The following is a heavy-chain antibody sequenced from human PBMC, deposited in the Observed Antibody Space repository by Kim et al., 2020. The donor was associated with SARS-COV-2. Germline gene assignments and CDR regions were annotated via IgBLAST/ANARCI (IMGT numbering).Heavy chain of an antibody. CDR3: AKEFGEVGATRYGFDY. Sequence: SVKGRFTISRDNSKNTLYLQMNSLRAEDTAVYYCAKEFGEVGATRYGFDYWGQGTLVTVSS. V-gene: IGHV3-23*01. J-gene: IGHJ4*02. D-gene: IGHD1-26*01.